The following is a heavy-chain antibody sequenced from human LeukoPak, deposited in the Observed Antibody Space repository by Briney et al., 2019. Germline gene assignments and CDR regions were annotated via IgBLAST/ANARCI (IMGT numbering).Heavy chain of an antibody. V-gene: IGHV4-61*02. Sequence: SQTLSLTCTVSGGSISSGSYYWSWIRQPAGKGLEWIGRIYTSGSTNYNPSLKSRVTISVDTSKNQFSLKLSSVTAADTAVYYCARELYYYGSGSSFDYWGQGTLVTVSS. J-gene: IGHJ4*02. CDR3: ARELYYYGSGSSFDY. CDR1: GGSISSGSYY. D-gene: IGHD3-10*01. CDR2: IYTSGST.